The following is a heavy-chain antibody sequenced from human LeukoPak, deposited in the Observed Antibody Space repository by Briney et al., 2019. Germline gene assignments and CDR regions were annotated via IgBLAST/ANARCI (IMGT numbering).Heavy chain of an antibody. Sequence: GGSLRLSCVASGFTFNIYAMTWVRQAPGKGLEWLSAIRGSGDSTYYADSVKGRFTISRDNSKNTVYLQMNSLGAEDTAFYYCARGYSSSWLGYFDYWGQGTLVTVSS. CDR2: IRGSGDST. CDR3: ARGYSSSWLGYFDY. D-gene: IGHD6-13*01. J-gene: IGHJ4*02. V-gene: IGHV3-23*01. CDR1: GFTFNIYA.